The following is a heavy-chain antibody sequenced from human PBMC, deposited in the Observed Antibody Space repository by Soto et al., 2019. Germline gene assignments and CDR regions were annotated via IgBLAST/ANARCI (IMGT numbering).Heavy chain of an antibody. CDR1: GGSISSGGDY. CDR3: ARERYSGYDPGSSVDY. D-gene: IGHD5-12*01. Sequence: QVQLQESGPGLVKPSQTLSLTCTVSGGSISSGGDYWSRIRQHTGKGLEWIGYIYYSGSTYYNPSLKSRVTISVDTSKNQFSLKLSSVTAADTAVYYCARERYSGYDPGSSVDYWGQGTLVTVSS. V-gene: IGHV4-31*03. CDR2: IYYSGST. J-gene: IGHJ4*02.